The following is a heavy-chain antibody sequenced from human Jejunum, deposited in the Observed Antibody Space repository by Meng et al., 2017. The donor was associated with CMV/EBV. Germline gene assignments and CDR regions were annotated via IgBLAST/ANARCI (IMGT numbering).Heavy chain of an antibody. J-gene: IGHJ4*02. CDR2: MLFSGIA. CDR3: ARDLTNNWFYY. Sequence: QRQEPGPGLLKPAEPLSLTCTAPGDPISSGSHYWAWIRQSPGKRLEWIGSMLFSGIADYNPSLKSRVTISLDATQRQFSLRLTSVTAADTAVYLCARDLTNNWFYYWGQGTLVTVSS. V-gene: IGHV4-39*07. CDR1: GDPISSGSHY. D-gene: IGHD1-1*01.